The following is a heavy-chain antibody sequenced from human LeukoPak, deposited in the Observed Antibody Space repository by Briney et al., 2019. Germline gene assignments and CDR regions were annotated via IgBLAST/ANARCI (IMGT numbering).Heavy chain of an antibody. J-gene: IGHJ5*02. CDR3: ARGAKFRSYGSGTYYTSLPFDP. V-gene: IGHV1-3*03. Sequence: VSVKVSCKASGYTFTSYVMHWVRQAPGQRLEWMGCINDGNGNTKYSQEFQGRVTITRDTSASTAYMELSSLRSEDMAVYYCARGAKFRSYGSGTYYTSLPFDPWGQGTLVTVSS. D-gene: IGHD3-10*01. CDR2: INDGNGNT. CDR1: GYTFTSYV.